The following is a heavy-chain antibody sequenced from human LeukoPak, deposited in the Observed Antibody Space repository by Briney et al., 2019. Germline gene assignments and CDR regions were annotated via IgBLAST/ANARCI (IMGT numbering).Heavy chain of an antibody. CDR1: GGSISSYY. CDR2: MYASGST. D-gene: IGHD2-2*01. Sequence: PSETLSLTCTVSGGSISSYYWTWIRQPAGKGLEWIGRMYASGSTDYNPSLKSRVTMSVETSKNQFSLKLSSVTAADTAVYYCARDLIVVVPAAMAFDYWGQGTLVTVSS. V-gene: IGHV4-4*07. J-gene: IGHJ4*02. CDR3: ARDLIVVVPAAMAFDY.